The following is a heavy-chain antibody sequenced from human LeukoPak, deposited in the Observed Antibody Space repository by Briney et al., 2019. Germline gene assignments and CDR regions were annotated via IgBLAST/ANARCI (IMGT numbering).Heavy chain of an antibody. CDR3: AKDSPESAAGIVQH. Sequence: APVKVSCKASGYTFTGYYIHWVRQAPGQGLEWMGWIGPNTGGTNYAQKFQGRVTMTRDTSISTAYMELSSLISDDTAVYYCAKDSPESAAGIVQHWGQGTLVTVSS. V-gene: IGHV1-2*02. J-gene: IGHJ1*01. D-gene: IGHD6-13*01. CDR1: GYTFTGYY. CDR2: IGPNTGGT.